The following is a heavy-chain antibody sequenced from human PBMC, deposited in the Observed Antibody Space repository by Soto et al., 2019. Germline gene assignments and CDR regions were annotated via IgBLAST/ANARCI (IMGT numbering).Heavy chain of an antibody. CDR1: GFTFSSYG. V-gene: IGHV3-30*18. CDR2: ISYDGSNK. D-gene: IGHD6-25*01. Sequence: QVQLMESGGGVVQPGRSLRLSCAASGFTFSSYGMHWGRQAPGKGLEWVAVISYDGSNKYYADSVKGRFTISRDNSKNTLYLQMNSLRAEDTAVYYCAKDRRPYYYYGMDVWGQGTTVTVSS. CDR3: AKDRRPYYYYGMDV. J-gene: IGHJ6*02.